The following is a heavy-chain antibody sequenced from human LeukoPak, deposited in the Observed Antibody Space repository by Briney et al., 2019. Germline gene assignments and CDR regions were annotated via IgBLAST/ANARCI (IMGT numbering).Heavy chain of an antibody. Sequence: SETLSLTCAVSGGSISSSNWWSWVRQPPGKGLEWIGEIYHSGSTNYNPSLKSRVTISVDKSKNQFSLKLSSVTAADTAVYYCARGEGSGSYYNLFDYWGQGTLVTVSS. V-gene: IGHV4-4*02. J-gene: IGHJ4*02. CDR3: ARGEGSGSYYNLFDY. CDR2: IYHSGST. D-gene: IGHD3-10*01. CDR1: GGSISSSNW.